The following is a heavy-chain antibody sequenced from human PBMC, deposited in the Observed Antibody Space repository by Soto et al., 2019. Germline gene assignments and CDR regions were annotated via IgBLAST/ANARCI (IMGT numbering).Heavy chain of an antibody. CDR1: GGSISSGGYY. J-gene: IGHJ6*02. Sequence: QVQLQESGPGLVKPSQTLSLTCTVSGGSISSGGYYWSWIRQHPGKGLEWIGYIYYSGSTYYNPSRKSRVTISVDTSKNQFSLKMSSVTAADTAVYYCARDNQARVDYGSGSPFYYYYGMDVWGQGTTVTVSS. V-gene: IGHV4-31*03. CDR3: ARDNQARVDYGSGSPFYYYYGMDV. D-gene: IGHD3-10*01. CDR2: IYYSGST.